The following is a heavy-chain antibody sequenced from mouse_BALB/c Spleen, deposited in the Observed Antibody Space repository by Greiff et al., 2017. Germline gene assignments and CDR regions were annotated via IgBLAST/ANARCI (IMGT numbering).Heavy chain of an antibody. CDR2: ISSGGST. CDR1: GFTFSSYA. D-gene: IGHD4-1*01. V-gene: IGHV5-6-5*01. J-gene: IGHJ4*01. Sequence: EVQGVESGGGLVKPGGSLKLSCAASGFTFSSYAMSWVRQTPEKRLEWVASISSGGSTYYPDSVKGRFTISRDNARNILYLQMSSLRSEDTAMYYCARGGLGYYYAMDYWGQGTSVTVSS. CDR3: ARGGLGYYYAMDY.